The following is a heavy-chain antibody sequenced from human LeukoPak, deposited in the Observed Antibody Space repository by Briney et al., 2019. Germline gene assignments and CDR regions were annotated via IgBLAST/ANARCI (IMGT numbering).Heavy chain of an antibody. Sequence: ASVKVSCKASGYTFTSYGISWVRQAPGQGLEWMGWISAYNGNTNYAQKLQGRVTMTTDISTSTAYMELRSLRSDDTAVYYRARRTTVTTREYYYYMDVWGKGTTVTVSS. CDR3: ARRTTVTTREYYYYMDV. J-gene: IGHJ6*03. D-gene: IGHD4-17*01. CDR1: GYTFTSYG. CDR2: ISAYNGNT. V-gene: IGHV1-18*01.